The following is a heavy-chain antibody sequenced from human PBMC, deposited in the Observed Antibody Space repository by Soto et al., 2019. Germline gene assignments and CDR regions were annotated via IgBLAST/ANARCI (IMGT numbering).Heavy chain of an antibody. Sequence: PGGSMRLSCAASGFRFSSNAMSWVPQTRGKGLEWVSAISGSGGSTYYADSVKGRFTISRDNSKNTLYLQMNSLRAEDTAVYYCSKDPQPHPVSCRFDPSGQGILVTVSS. J-gene: IGHJ5*02. D-gene: IGHD2-2*01. CDR3: SKDPQPHPVSCRFDP. CDR1: GFRFSSNA. V-gene: IGHV3-23*01. CDR2: ISGSGGST.